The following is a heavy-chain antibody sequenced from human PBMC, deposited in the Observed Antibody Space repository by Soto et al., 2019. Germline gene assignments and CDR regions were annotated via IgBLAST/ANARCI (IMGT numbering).Heavy chain of an antibody. V-gene: IGHV1-18*04. D-gene: IGHD3-3*01. J-gene: IGHJ4*02. CDR2: ISAYNGNT. CDR3: ARDKLTTHLESGGGY. Sequence: ASVKVSCKASGYTFTSYGISWVRQAPGQGLEWMGWISAYNGNTNYAQKLQGRVTMTTDTSTSTAYMELRSLRSDDTAVYYCARDKLTTHLESGGGYWGKGTLFTVSS. CDR1: GYTFTSYG.